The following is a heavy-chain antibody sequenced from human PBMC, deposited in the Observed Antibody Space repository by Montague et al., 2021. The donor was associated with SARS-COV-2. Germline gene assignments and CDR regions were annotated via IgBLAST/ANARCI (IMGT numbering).Heavy chain of an antibody. CDR3: ARLAGFHTYFAFDV. D-gene: IGHD6-19*01. CDR2: LFVSGRT. CDR1: GASISSGAYY. J-gene: IGHJ6*02. Sequence: TLSLTCSVSGASISSGAYYWSWIRQPAGKGLEWIGRLFVSGRTSYNPSLKSRVIMSVDASENHFSLKVTSVTVADTAVYYCARLAGFHTYFAFDVWGQGTTVAVS. V-gene: IGHV4-61*02.